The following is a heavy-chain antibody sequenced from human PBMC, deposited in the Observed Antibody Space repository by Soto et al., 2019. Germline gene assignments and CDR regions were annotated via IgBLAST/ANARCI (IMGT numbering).Heavy chain of an antibody. CDR3: ARDTRYSSGWPWFDP. CDR2: IYHSGST. D-gene: IGHD6-19*01. Sequence: QVQLQESGPGLVKPSGTLSLTCAVSGGSISSSNWWSWVRQPPGKGLEWIGEIYHSGSTNYNPSLNRRVTISVDKSKHQFSLKLSSVPAAAPAVYYCARDTRYSSGWPWFDPWGQGTLVTVSS. V-gene: IGHV4-4*02. CDR1: GGSISSSNW. J-gene: IGHJ5*02.